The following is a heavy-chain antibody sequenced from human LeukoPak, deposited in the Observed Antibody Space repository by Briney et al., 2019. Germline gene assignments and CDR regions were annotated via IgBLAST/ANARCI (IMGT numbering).Heavy chain of an antibody. Sequence: PGGSLRLSCAASGFTFSSYSMNWVRQAPGKGLEWVSAISGSGGSTYYADSVKGRFSISRDNSKNTLYLQMNSLRAEDTAVYYCAKDSPPRYCSSTSCSFDYWGQGTLVTVSS. V-gene: IGHV3-23*01. CDR2: ISGSGGST. CDR3: AKDSPPRYCSSTSCSFDY. CDR1: GFTFSSYS. J-gene: IGHJ4*02. D-gene: IGHD2-2*01.